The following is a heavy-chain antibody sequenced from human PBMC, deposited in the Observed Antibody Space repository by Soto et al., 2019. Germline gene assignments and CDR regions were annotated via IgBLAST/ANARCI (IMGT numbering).Heavy chain of an antibody. CDR2: IYYSGST. J-gene: IGHJ6*03. V-gene: IGHV4-59*08. Sequence: PSETLSLTCTVSGGSISSYYWSWIRQPPGKGLEWIGYIYYSGSTNYNPSLKSRVTISVDTSKNQFSLKLSSVTAADTAVYYCARLGQEGRPTAYYYYYYMDVWGKGTTVTVSS. CDR1: GGSISSYY. CDR3: ARLGQEGRPTAYYYYYYMDV.